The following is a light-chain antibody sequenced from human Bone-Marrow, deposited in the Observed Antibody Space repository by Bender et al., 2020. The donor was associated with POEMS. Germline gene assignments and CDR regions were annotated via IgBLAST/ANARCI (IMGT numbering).Light chain of an antibody. J-gene: IGLJ1*01. CDR3: TSYAGSSNYV. Sequence: QSALTQPRSVSGSPGQSITISCTGSSSDVGGYDYVSWYQQHPGKAPKLMIYDVSNRPSGVPDRFSGSKSGNTASLTVSGLQAEDEADYYCTSYAGSSNYVFGTGTKVTVL. CDR2: DVS. V-gene: IGLV2-8*01. CDR1: SSDVGGYDY.